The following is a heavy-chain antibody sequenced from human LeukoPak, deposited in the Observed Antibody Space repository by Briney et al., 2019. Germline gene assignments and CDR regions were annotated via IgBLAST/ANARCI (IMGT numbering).Heavy chain of an antibody. Sequence: GASVKVSCKASGYSFTAYYIHWVRQAPGQGLEWMGIINPTSGSTSYAQKFQGRVTMTRDTSTSTVYMELSSLRSDDTAVYYCARGYNYGGYWGQGTLVIVSS. CDR3: ARGYNYGGY. CDR2: INPTSGST. D-gene: IGHD5-18*01. CDR1: GYSFTAYY. J-gene: IGHJ4*02. V-gene: IGHV1-46*01.